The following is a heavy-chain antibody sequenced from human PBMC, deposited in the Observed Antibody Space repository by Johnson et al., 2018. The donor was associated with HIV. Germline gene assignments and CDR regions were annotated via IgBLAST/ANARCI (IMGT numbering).Heavy chain of an antibody. CDR1: GMTFSNLW. V-gene: IGHV3-15*01. Sequence: VQLVESGGGLVQPGGSLRLSCEASGMTFSNLWMNWVRQAPGKGLEWVGRIRSKTAGGTLEYAAPVKCRLTISRDDSKDTLYLDMTSLKTEDTAVYYCSTDHPTAPLFIMNAFDIWGQGTMVTVSS. D-gene: IGHD3-16*01. J-gene: IGHJ3*02. CDR3: STDHPTAPLFIMNAFDI. CDR2: IRSKTAGGTL.